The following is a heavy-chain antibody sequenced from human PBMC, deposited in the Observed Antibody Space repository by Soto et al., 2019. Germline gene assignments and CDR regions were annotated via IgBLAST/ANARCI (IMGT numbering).Heavy chain of an antibody. D-gene: IGHD2-15*01. CDR2: ISAYNGNT. CDR3: ARVYPEGSGGSCYLSAFYI. J-gene: IGHJ3*02. V-gene: IGHV1-18*01. CDR1: GYTFTSYG. Sequence: GASVKVSCKASGYTFTSYGISWVRQAPGQGLEWMGWISAYNGNTNYAQKLQGRVTMTTDTSTSTAYTELRSLRSDDTAVYYCARVYPEGSGGSCYLSAFYIWGQGTMVTVSS.